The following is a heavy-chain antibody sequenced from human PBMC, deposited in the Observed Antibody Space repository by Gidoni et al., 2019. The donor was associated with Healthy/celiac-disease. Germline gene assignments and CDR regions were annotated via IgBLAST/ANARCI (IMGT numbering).Heavy chain of an antibody. Sequence: EVQMVQSGEEVKKPGESLRISCKGSGYRFTSYWISWVRQMHGKGLEWMGRIDPSHAYTNSIPSFQGHVTISADKSISTAYLQWSSLKASDTAMYYCARFMLSAGTLAGRYNWCDPWGQGTLVTVSS. J-gene: IGHJ5*02. CDR2: IDPSHAYT. V-gene: IGHV5-10-1*03. CDR3: ARFMLSAGTLAGRYNWCDP. D-gene: IGHD3-16*01. CDR1: GYRFTSYW.